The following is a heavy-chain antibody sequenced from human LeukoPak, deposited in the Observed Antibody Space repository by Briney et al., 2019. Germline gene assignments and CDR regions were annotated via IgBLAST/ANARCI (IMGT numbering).Heavy chain of an antibody. CDR3: ARALRVVKATTGLEPAPGLAY. J-gene: IGHJ4*02. D-gene: IGHD1-1*01. Sequence: ASVKVSCKASGYTFTSYTMNWVRQAPGQGLEWMGWINTNTENPTYAQGFTGRFVFSLDTSVSTAYLQINSLKAEDTAVYYCARALRVVKATTGLEPAPGLAYWGQGTLVTVSS. CDR2: INTNTENP. CDR1: GYTFTSYT. V-gene: IGHV7-4-1*02.